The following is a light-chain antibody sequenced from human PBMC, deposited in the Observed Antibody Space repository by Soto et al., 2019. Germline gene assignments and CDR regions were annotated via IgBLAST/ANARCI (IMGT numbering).Light chain of an antibody. CDR2: QVT. V-gene: IGLV2-14*01. CDR3: SSFTSTTSLYV. J-gene: IGLJ1*01. CDR1: GSDIAGYNY. Sequence: QSVLAQPASVSVSPGQSITVSCTGTGSDIAGYNYVSWFQQHPGKAPKLMMYQVTIRPSGVSNRFSGAKSGNTASLTISGLQAEDEAEYYCSSFTSTTSLYVFGTGTKVTVL.